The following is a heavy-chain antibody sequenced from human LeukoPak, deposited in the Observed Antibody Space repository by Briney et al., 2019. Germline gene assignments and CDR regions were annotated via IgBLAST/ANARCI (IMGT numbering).Heavy chain of an antibody. CDR1: GYTFTSYA. D-gene: IGHD2-2*01. J-gene: IGHJ6*03. Sequence: GASVKVSCKASGYTFTSYAISWVRQAPGQGLEWMGGIIPIFGTANYAQKFQGRVTITADESTSTAYMELSSLRSEDTAVYYCARGGYCSSTSCYPYYYYYMDVWGKGTTVTVSS. V-gene: IGHV1-69*13. CDR3: ARGGYCSSTSCYPYYYYYMDV. CDR2: IIPIFGTA.